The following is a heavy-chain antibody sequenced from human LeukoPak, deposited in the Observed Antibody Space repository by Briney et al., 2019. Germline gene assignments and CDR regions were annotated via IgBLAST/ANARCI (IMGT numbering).Heavy chain of an antibody. J-gene: IGHJ6*03. D-gene: IGHD6-13*01. CDR2: IYTSGST. CDR1: GGSISSGSYY. CDR3: ARELGYYYYYMDV. V-gene: IGHV4-61*02. Sequence: SETLSLTCTVSGGSISSGSYYWSWIRQPAGTGLEWIGRIYTSGSTNYNPSLKSRVTISVDTSKNQFSLKLSSVTATDTAVYYCARELGYYYYYMDVWGKGTTVTVSS.